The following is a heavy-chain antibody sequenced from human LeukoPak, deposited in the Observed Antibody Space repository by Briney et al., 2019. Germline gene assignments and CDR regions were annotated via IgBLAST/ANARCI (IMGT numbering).Heavy chain of an antibody. D-gene: IGHD4-23*01. J-gene: IGHJ4*02. CDR3: AKEKVVGYVHGGWDY. CDR1: GFTFRSYT. Sequence: GGSLRLSCAASGFTFRSYTMSWVPQAPGKGLEWVSAITLSGGSPYSAASVRGRFTISRDNSKNTLYLQMNRLRVEDTDVYYCAKEKVVGYVHGGWDYWGEGTLVTVSS. CDR2: ITLSGGSP. V-gene: IGHV3-23*01.